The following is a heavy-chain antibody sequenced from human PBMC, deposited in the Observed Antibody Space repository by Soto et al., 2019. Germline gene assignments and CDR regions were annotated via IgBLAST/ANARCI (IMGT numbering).Heavy chain of an antibody. CDR1: GYTFTSYG. Sequence: QVQLVQSGAEVKKPGASVKVSCKASGYTFTSYGISWVRQAPGQGLEWMGWISAYNGNTNYAQKLQGRVTMTTDTPTSTAYMELRSLRSDDTAVYYCARDPGYDSSGYYPLGFDYGGQGTLVTVSS. CDR2: ISAYNGNT. CDR3: ARDPGYDSSGYYPLGFDY. J-gene: IGHJ4*02. V-gene: IGHV1-18*01. D-gene: IGHD3-22*01.